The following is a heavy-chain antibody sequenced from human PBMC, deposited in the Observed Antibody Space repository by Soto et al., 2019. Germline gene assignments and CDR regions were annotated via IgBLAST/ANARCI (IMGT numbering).Heavy chain of an antibody. Sequence: VQLQESGPGLVKPSVTLSLPCAVSGGSISSSNWLSWVRQPPGKGLEGIREIDHSGSTNYKPSLKSRVTISGDKSANHFYIQLSSVTAADTSVYYCARKGSPYISSSHFDYWGQGNLVTDFS. CDR3: ARKGSPYISSSHFDY. V-gene: IGHV4-4*02. J-gene: IGHJ4*02. D-gene: IGHD6-6*01. CDR1: GGSISSSNW. CDR2: IDHSGST.